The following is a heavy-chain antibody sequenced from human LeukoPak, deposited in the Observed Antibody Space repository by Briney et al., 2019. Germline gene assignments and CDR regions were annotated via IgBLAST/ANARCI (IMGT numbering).Heavy chain of an antibody. V-gene: IGHV3-21*01. D-gene: IGHD6-6*01. J-gene: IGHJ4*02. CDR3: ARDLFEYNSSWLLETGDY. Sequence: GGSLRLSCAASGFTFSSYSMNWVRQAPGKGLEWVSSISSSSSYIYYADSVKGRFTISRDNAKNSLYLQMNSLRAEDTAVYYCARDLFEYNSSWLLETGDYWGQGTLVTVSS. CDR1: GFTFSSYS. CDR2: ISSSSSYI.